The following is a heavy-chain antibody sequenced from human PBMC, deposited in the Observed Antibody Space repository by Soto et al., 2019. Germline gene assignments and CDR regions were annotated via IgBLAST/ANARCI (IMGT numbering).Heavy chain of an antibody. Sequence: GASVKVSCKASGYTFTSYAMHWVRQAPGQRLEWMGWINAGNGNTKYSQKFQGRVTITRDTSASTAYMELSSLRSEDTAVYYCARPIGYCSGGSCREPDAFDIWGQGTMVTVSS. V-gene: IGHV1-3*01. CDR1: GYTFTSYA. J-gene: IGHJ3*02. CDR3: ARPIGYCSGGSCREPDAFDI. CDR2: INAGNGNT. D-gene: IGHD2-15*01.